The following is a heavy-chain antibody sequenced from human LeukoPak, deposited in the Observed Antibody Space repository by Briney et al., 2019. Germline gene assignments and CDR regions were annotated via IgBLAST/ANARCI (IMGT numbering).Heavy chain of an antibody. Sequence: SQTLSLTCAISGDSVSSNSVTWNWIRQSPSRGPEWLGRTYYRSTWYNDYAVSVRGRITVNPDTSKNQFSLQLNSVTPEDTAVYYCARNLHPSFDYWGQGTLVTVSS. J-gene: IGHJ4*02. V-gene: IGHV6-1*01. CDR1: GDSVSSNSVT. CDR3: ARNLHPSFDY. CDR2: TYYRSTWYN.